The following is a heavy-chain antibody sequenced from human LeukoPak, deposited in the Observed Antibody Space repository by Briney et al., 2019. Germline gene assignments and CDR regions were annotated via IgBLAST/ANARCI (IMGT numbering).Heavy chain of an antibody. V-gene: IGHV4-61*10. Sequence: SETLSLTCTVSGGSISSGSYYWSWIRQPAGKGLEWIGYIYYSGSTNYNPSLKSRVTISVDTSKNQFSLKLSSVTAADTAVYYCARGGSSSWYLFDYWGQGTLVTVSS. J-gene: IGHJ4*02. D-gene: IGHD6-13*01. CDR3: ARGGSSSWYLFDY. CDR1: GGSISSGSYY. CDR2: IYYSGST.